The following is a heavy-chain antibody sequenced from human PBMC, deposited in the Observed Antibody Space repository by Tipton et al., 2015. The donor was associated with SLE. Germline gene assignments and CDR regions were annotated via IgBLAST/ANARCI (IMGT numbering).Heavy chain of an antibody. D-gene: IGHD5-24*01. CDR1: GGSISSYY. CDR3: ARREDGSAFDY. Sequence: TLSLTCTVSGGSISSYYWSWIRQPPGKGLEWIGYIYHSGSTYYNPSLKSRITISVDTSKNQFSLKLSSVTAADTAVYYCARREDGSAFDYWGQGTLVTVSS. CDR2: IYHSGST. V-gene: IGHV4-59*08. J-gene: IGHJ4*02.